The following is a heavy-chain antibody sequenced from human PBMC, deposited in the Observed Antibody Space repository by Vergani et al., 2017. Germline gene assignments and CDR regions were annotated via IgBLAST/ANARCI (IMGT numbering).Heavy chain of an antibody. Sequence: VLLQEPGPGLVKPSEPLSLKCSVSGASFDSFYWRWLRQSPGQGLEWIGYVFRYGNVNYNPSFNFRAAIDTSNNQLSLRLSSVTAADTAVYYCARDFGGEWYFDLWGRGTFVTVSS. CDR2: VFRYGNV. CDR1: GASFDSFY. J-gene: IGHJ2*01. V-gene: IGHV4-59*01. CDR3: ARDFGGEWYFDL. D-gene: IGHD2-15*01.